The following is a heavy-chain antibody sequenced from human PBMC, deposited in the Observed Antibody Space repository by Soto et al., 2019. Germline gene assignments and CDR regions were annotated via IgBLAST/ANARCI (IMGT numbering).Heavy chain of an antibody. CDR1: GGSISGSSYF. D-gene: IGHD6-19*01. Sequence: SETLSLTCTVSGGSISGSSYFWGWIRQPPGKGLEWIGSIYFSGSASYNPSLRSRLTISVDTSTNQFSLKLSSVTAADTAVYYCARHAGDSSRRRWLDPWGQGSLVTVSS. CDR3: ARHAGDSSRRRWLDP. J-gene: IGHJ5*02. V-gene: IGHV4-39*01. CDR2: IYFSGSA.